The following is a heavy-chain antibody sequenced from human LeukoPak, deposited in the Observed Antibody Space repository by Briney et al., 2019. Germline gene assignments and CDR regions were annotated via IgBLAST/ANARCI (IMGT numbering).Heavy chain of an antibody. Sequence: SGTLSLTCAVYGGSFSGYYWSWIRQPPGKGLEWIGEINHSGSTNYNPSLKSRVTISVDTSKNQFSLKLSSVTAADTAVYFCARFILAATGHFDYWGQGALVTVSS. CDR2: INHSGST. D-gene: IGHD6-13*01. V-gene: IGHV4-34*01. CDR3: ARFILAATGHFDY. CDR1: GGSFSGYY. J-gene: IGHJ4*02.